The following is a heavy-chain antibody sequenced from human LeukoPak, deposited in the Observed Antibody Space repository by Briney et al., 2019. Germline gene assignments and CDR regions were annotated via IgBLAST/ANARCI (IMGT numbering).Heavy chain of an antibody. J-gene: IGHJ6*03. CDR3: ARGKAPARRTGYYYYMDV. V-gene: IGHV1-69*04. CDR1: GGTFSSYA. CDR2: IIPILGIA. Sequence: GASVKVSCKASGGTFSSYAISWVRQAPGQGLEWMGRIIPILGIANYAQKFQGRVTITADESTSTAYMELSSLRSEDTAVYYCARGKAPARRTGYYYYMDVWGKGTTVTVSS. D-gene: IGHD1-1*01.